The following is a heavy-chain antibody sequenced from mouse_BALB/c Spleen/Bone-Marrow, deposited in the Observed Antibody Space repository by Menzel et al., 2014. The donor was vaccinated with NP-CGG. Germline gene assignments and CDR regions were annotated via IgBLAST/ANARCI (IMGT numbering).Heavy chain of an antibody. CDR2: INPGSNGA. D-gene: IGHD2-1*01. V-gene: IGHV1-54*01. J-gene: IGHJ4*01. CDR1: GYAFSNYF. Sequence: QVQLKQSGAELVRPGASAKVSCKASGYAFSNYFIEWVKKRPGQGLEWIGVINPGSNGANYSEKFKGKATLTADKSSSTAYMQLSSLTSDDSAVYFCTRSWGKDAMDYWGQGTSVTVSS. CDR3: TRSWGKDAMDY.